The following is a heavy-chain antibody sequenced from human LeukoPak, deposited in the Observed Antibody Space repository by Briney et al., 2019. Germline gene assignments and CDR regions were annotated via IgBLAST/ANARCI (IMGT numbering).Heavy chain of an antibody. CDR1: GFTVSTNY. Sequence: GGSLRLSCAASGFTVSTNYMSWVRQAPGKGLEWVSVIYSGGSTYYADSVRGRFTISRDNSKNTLYLQMNSLRAEDTAVYYCARGRGTYYFDYWGQGTLVTVSS. J-gene: IGHJ4*02. V-gene: IGHV3-53*01. CDR2: IYSGGST. D-gene: IGHD3-10*01. CDR3: ARGRGTYYFDY.